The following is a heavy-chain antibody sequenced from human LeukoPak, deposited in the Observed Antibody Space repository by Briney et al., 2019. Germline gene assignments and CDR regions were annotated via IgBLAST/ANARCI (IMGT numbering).Heavy chain of an antibody. J-gene: IGHJ6*03. V-gene: IGHV4-34*01. CDR1: GGSFSGYY. CDR3: ARGKTSYYYGSGSKTYYYYYMDV. D-gene: IGHD3-10*01. CDR2: INHSGST. Sequence: SETLSLTCAVYGGSFSGYYWSWIRQPPGKGLEWIGEINHSGSTNYNPSLKSRVTISVDTSKNQFSLKLSSVTAADTAVYYCARGKTSYYYGSGSKTYYYYYMDVWGKGTTVTVSS.